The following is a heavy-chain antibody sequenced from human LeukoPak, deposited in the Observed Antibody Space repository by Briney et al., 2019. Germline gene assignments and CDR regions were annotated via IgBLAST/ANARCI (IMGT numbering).Heavy chain of an antibody. CDR1: GFTFSSYA. J-gene: IGHJ5*02. D-gene: IGHD3-3*01. CDR2: ISGSGGST. Sequence: GGSLRLSYAASGFTFSSYAMSWVRQAPGKGLEWVSAISGSGGSTYYADSVKGRFTISRDNSKNTLYLQMNSLRAEDTAVYYCAKDDYDFWSGWFDPWGQGTLVTVSS. V-gene: IGHV3-23*01. CDR3: AKDDYDFWSGWFDP.